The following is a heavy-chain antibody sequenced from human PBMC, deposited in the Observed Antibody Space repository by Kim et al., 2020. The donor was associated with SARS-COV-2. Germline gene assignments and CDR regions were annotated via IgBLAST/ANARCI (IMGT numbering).Heavy chain of an antibody. Sequence: GGSLRLSCAASGFTFSSYGMHWVRQAPGKGLEWVAVIWYDGSNKYYADSVKGRFTISRDNSKNTLYLQMNSLRAEDTAVYYCARTPSDWNLFDYWGQGTLVTVSS. CDR1: GFTFSSYG. V-gene: IGHV3-33*01. CDR3: ARTPSDWNLFDY. D-gene: IGHD1-1*01. J-gene: IGHJ4*02. CDR2: IWYDGSNK.